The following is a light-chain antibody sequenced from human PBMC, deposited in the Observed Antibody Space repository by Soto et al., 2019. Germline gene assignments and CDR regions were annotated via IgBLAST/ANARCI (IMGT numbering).Light chain of an antibody. CDR1: QSISSW. CDR3: QQYNSYWT. V-gene: IGKV1-5*01. J-gene: IGKJ1*01. Sequence: DIPMTQSPSTLSASVGDRVTITCRASQSISSWLAWYQQKPGKAPKLLIYDASSLESGVPSRFSGSGSGTEFTLTISSLQPDDVATYYCQQYNSYWTFGQGTKVEIK. CDR2: DAS.